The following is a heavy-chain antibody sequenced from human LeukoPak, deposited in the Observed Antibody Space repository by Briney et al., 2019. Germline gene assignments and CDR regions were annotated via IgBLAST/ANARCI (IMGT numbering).Heavy chain of an antibody. CDR3: ARDPGGYCSGGSCYPGGYYYYYMDV. CDR2: INHSGST. D-gene: IGHD2-15*01. Sequence: SETLSLTCAVYGGSFSGYYWSWIRQPPGKGLEWIGEINHSGSTNYNPSLKSRVTISVDTSKNQFSLKLSSVTAADTAVYYCARDPGGYCSGGSCYPGGYYYYYMDVWGKGTTVTVSS. J-gene: IGHJ6*03. V-gene: IGHV4-34*01. CDR1: GGSFSGYY.